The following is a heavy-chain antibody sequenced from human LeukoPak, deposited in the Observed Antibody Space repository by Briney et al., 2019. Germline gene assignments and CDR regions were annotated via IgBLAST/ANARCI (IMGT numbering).Heavy chain of an antibody. CDR3: VREGSGSYDFDY. D-gene: IGHD3-10*01. Sequence: ASVKVSCKASGYTFTNYGISRVRQAPGQGLEWMGWIGNYNGNTNSAQILQGRVTMTTDTSTSTAYMELRSLRSDDTAVYYCVREGSGSYDFDYWGQGTLVTVSS. J-gene: IGHJ4*02. CDR1: GYTFTNYG. V-gene: IGHV1-18*04. CDR2: IGNYNGNT.